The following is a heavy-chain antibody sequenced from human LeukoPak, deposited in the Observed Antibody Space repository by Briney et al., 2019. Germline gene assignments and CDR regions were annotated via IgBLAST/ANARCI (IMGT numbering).Heavy chain of an antibody. D-gene: IGHD5-18*01. Sequence: GGSLRLSCAASGFTFSSYAMSWVRQASGKGLEWVSAISGSGGSTYYADSVKGRFTISRDNSKNTLYLQMNSLRAEDTAVYYCAVLSGYSYGYSYWGQGTLVTVSS. J-gene: IGHJ4*02. CDR1: GFTFSSYA. V-gene: IGHV3-23*01. CDR2: ISGSGGST. CDR3: AVLSGYSYGYSY.